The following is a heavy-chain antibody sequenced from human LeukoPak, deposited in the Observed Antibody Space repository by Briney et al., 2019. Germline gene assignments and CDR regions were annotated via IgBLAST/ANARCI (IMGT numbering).Heavy chain of an antibody. V-gene: IGHV3-64*01. D-gene: IGHD5-18*01. CDR1: GFTFSSYA. Sequence: GGSLRLSCAASGFTFSSYAMHWVRQAPGKGLEYVSAISSNGGSTYYANSVKGRFTISRDNSKNTLYLQMGSLRAEDMAVYYCARGLGDTAMVPLDAFDIWGQGTMVTVSS. CDR3: ARGLGDTAMVPLDAFDI. J-gene: IGHJ3*02. CDR2: ISSNGGST.